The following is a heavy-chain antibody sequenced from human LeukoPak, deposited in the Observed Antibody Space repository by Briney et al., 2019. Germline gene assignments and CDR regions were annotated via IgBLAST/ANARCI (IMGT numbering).Heavy chain of an antibody. V-gene: IGHV3-23*01. CDR1: GFTFSSYA. CDR2: ISSSGANT. D-gene: IGHD2-2*01. Sequence: PGGSLRLSCAASGFTFSSYAMTWVRQAPGKGLEWVSGISSSGANTYYADSVKGRFTSSGDNSKNTLFLQMNSLRAEDTAVYYCAKGIMGLSCSSTSCYEIDYWGQGTLVTVSS. J-gene: IGHJ4*02. CDR3: AKGIMGLSCSSTSCYEIDY.